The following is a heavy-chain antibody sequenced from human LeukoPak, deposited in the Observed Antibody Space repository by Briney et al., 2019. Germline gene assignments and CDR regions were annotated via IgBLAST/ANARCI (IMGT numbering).Heavy chain of an antibody. V-gene: IGHV4-61*02. Sequence: PSETLSLTCTVSGGSISSGSYYWSWIRQPAGKGLEWIGRIYTGGSTNYNPSLKSQVTISVDTSKNQFSLKLSSVTAADTAVYYCAREAVSDFWSGYYGSGYYYYGMDVWGQGTTVTVSS. CDR3: AREAVSDFWSGYYGSGYYYYGMDV. J-gene: IGHJ6*02. CDR1: GGSISSGSYY. CDR2: IYTGGST. D-gene: IGHD3-3*01.